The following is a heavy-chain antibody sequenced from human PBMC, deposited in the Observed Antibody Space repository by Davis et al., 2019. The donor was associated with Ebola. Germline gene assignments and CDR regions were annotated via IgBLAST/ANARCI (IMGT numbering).Heavy chain of an antibody. Sequence: AASVKVSCKASGYTFTNYGITWVRQAPGQGLEWVGWINPLNGNTNYAQNVQGRVIMTTDTATTTAYMEVGGLRSDDTAVYYCARAQFPTTSDHWGQGTLVTVSS. V-gene: IGHV1-18*04. CDR3: ARAQFPTTSDH. CDR2: INPLNGNT. CDR1: GYTFTNYG. J-gene: IGHJ4*02. D-gene: IGHD1-1*01.